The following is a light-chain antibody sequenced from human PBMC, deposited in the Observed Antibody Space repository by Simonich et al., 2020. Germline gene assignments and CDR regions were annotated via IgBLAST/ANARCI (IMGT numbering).Light chain of an antibody. CDR1: SGSIASNY. CDR3: QSYDSSNHWV. V-gene: IGLV6-57*03. J-gene: IGLJ3*02. Sequence: NFMLTQPHSVSESPGKTVTISCTRSSGSIASNYVQWYQQRPGSAPPTVIYEDNQRPSGGPDRFSGSIDSSSNSASLTISGLKTEDEADYYCQSYDSSNHWVFGGGTKLTVL. CDR2: EDN.